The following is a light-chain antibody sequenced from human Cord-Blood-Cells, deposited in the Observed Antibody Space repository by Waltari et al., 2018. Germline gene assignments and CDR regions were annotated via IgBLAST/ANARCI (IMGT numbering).Light chain of an antibody. CDR2: AAS. Sequence: DIQMTQSPSSLSASVGDRVAITCRASPGISSYLNWYQQKPRKAPKLLIYAASNLQSGVPSRFSGSGSGTDFTLTISSLQPEDFATYYCQQSYSTPWTFGQGTKVEIK. CDR3: QQSYSTPWT. CDR1: PGISSY. V-gene: IGKV1-39*01. J-gene: IGKJ1*01.